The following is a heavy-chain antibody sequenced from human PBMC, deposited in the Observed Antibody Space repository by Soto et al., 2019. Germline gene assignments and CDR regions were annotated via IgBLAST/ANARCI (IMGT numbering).Heavy chain of an antibody. V-gene: IGHV3-15*01. CDR2: IKSKTDGGTT. CDR3: TTDSTTGVIGYDVDI. D-gene: IGHD3-22*01. CDR1: GFTFSNAW. J-gene: IGHJ3*02. Sequence: GGSLRLSCAASGFTFSNAWMSWVRQAPGKGLEWVGRIKSKTDGGTTDYAAPVKGRFTISRDDSKNTLYLQMNSLKTEDTAVYYCTTDSTTGVIGYDVDIWGQGTMVTVSS.